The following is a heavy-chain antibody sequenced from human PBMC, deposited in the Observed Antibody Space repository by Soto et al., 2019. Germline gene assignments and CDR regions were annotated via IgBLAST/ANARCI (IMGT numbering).Heavy chain of an antibody. CDR1: GYTFTSYG. Sequence: ASVKVSCKASGYTFTSYGISWVRQAPGQGLEWMGWISAYNGNTNCAQKLQGRVTMTTDTSTSTAYMELRSLRSDDTAVYYCARGTYDFWSGRDYYYGMDVWGQGTTVTVSS. CDR2: ISAYNGNT. V-gene: IGHV1-18*01. J-gene: IGHJ6*02. CDR3: ARGTYDFWSGRDYYYGMDV. D-gene: IGHD3-3*01.